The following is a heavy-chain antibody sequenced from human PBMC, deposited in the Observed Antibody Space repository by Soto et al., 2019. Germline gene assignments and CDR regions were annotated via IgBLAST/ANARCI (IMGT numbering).Heavy chain of an antibody. CDR1: GFSLTTSGVG. Sequence: SGPTLVNPAQTLTLTCTFSGFSLTTSGVGVGWIRRPPGKALEWLALIYWNDNKRYNASLKSRLTITKDTTEYQVVLTMTNMDPVDTATYYCARIEKLWLPIRFDPWGQGTLVTVSS. J-gene: IGHJ5*02. V-gene: IGHV2-5*01. D-gene: IGHD5-18*01. CDR2: IYWNDNK. CDR3: ARIEKLWLPIRFDP.